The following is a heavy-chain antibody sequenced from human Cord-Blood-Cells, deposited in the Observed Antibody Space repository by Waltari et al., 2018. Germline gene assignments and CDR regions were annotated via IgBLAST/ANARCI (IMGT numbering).Heavy chain of an antibody. CDR2: IIPILGIA. V-gene: IGHV1-69*04. Sequence: QVQLVQSGAEVKKPGSSVKVSCKASGGTFSSYAISWVRQAPGQGLEWMGGIIPILGIANYAQKYQGRVTITADESTSTAYRELSSLRSEDTAVYYCAGGYVGDGDNSGGYFDYWGQGALVTVSS. D-gene: IGHD1-26*01. CDR3: AGGYVGDGDNSGGYFDY. J-gene: IGHJ4*02. CDR1: GGTFSSYA.